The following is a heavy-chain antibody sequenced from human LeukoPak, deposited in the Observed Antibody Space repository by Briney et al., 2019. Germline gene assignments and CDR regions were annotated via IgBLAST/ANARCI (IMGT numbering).Heavy chain of an antibody. J-gene: IGHJ5*02. D-gene: IGHD2-15*01. CDR3: AKGAPRRGYCSGGSCYRNRFDP. CDR1: GVTFCSYG. Sequence: PGGSPRLSSVPSGVTFCSYGMHWVPQAPRTGREGVGVISYDGSNKYYADSVKGRFTISRDNSKNTLYLPMNRLRAEDTAVYYCAKGAPRRGYCSGGSCYRNRFDPWGQGTLVTVSS. CDR2: ISYDGSNK. V-gene: IGHV3-30*18.